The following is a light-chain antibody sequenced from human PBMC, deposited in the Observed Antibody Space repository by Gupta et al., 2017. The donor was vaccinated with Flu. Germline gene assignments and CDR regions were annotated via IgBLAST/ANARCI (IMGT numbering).Light chain of an antibody. Sequence: EIVMTQSPAALSVSPGERATLSCRASQSVSSNLAWYQQKPGQAPRLLIYEVSTRATGIPARFSGSGYGTKFTLTISSLQSEDFAVYHCQQYNNWPYSFGQGTKLEIK. CDR1: QSVSSN. J-gene: IGKJ2*03. V-gene: IGKV3-15*01. CDR3: QQYNNWPYS. CDR2: EVS.